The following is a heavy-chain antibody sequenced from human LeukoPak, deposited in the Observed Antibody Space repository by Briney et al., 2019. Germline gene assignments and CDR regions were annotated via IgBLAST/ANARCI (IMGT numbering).Heavy chain of an antibody. CDR1: GFTVSSNY. V-gene: IGHV3-53*01. Sequence: GGSLRLSCAASGFTVSSNYMSWVRQAPGKGLEWVSVIYSGGSTYYADSVKGRFTISRDNSKNTLYLQMNSLRAEDTAVYYCARDLFYYDSLGQGDYWGQGTLVTVSS. CDR3: ARDLFYYDSLGQGDY. J-gene: IGHJ4*02. CDR2: IYSGGST. D-gene: IGHD3-22*01.